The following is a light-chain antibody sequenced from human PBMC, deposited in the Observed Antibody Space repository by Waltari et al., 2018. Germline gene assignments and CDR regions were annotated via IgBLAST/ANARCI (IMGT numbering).Light chain of an antibody. J-gene: IGKJ2*01. CDR2: DAF. CDR1: RSIRSY. Sequence: EIVMTQSPANLSVSTGERVTLSCRASRSIRSYLVWYQQKPGQAPRLLIYDAFTRATGIPARFSGSGSGTEFTLTISSLQSEDFAVYYCQHYINWPHTFGQGTKLEIK. CDR3: QHYINWPHT. V-gene: IGKV3-15*01.